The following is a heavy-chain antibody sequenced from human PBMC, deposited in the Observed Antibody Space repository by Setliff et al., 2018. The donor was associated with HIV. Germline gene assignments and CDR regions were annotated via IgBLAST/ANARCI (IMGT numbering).Heavy chain of an antibody. CDR1: GGSFTNYF. CDR2: INHSGRT. Sequence: PSETLSLTCAVYGGSFTNYFWSWIRQSPGKGLEWIGEINHSGRTKYNPSLKSRVTMSVDTSKHRFSLKLKSVTAADTAVYYCAREDTTGYYSLSAFDIWGQGTLVTVSS. J-gene: IGHJ3*02. V-gene: IGHV4-34*01. CDR3: AREDTTGYYSLSAFDI. D-gene: IGHD3-22*01.